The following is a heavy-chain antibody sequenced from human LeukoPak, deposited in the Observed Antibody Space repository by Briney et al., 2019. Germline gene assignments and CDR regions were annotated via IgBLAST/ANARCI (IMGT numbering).Heavy chain of an antibody. CDR2: ISWNSGSI. CDR1: GFTFDDYA. D-gene: IGHD6-13*01. V-gene: IGHV3-9*01. J-gene: IGHJ4*02. CDR3: AKDLRSSSWYGFDY. Sequence: GGSLRLSRAASGFTFDDYAMHWVRQAPGKGLEWVSGISWNSGSIGYADSVKGRFTISRDNAKNSLYLQMNSLRAEDTALYYCAKDLRSSSWYGFDYWGQGTLVTVSS.